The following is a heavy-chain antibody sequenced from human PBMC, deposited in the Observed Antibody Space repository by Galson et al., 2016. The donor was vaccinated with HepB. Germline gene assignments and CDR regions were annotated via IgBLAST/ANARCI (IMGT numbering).Heavy chain of an antibody. D-gene: IGHD3-10*01. V-gene: IGHV2-70*01. CDR1: GFSLSTSGMC. J-gene: IGHJ3*02. CDR2: IDWDDDK. CDR3: ARLIWFGDKDAFDI. Sequence: PALVKPTQTLTLTCTFSGFSLSTSGMCVSWIRQPPGKALEWLALIDWDDDKYYSTSLKTRLTISKDTSKNQVVLRMTNMDPVDTATYYCARLIWFGDKDAFDIWGQGTMVTVSS.